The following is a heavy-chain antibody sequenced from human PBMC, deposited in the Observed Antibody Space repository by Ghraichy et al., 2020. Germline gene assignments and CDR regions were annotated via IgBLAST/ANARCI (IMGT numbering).Heavy chain of an antibody. CDR1: GYTFTSYC. J-gene: IGHJ4*02. D-gene: IGHD2-2*02. Sequence: ASVKVSCKASGYTFTSYCISWVRQAPGQGLEWMGWISAYNGNTNSAQKLQGRVTMTTDTSTSTAYMELRSLRSDDTAVYYCARDPYCSSTSCYTGFAVYWGQGTLVTVSS. CDR3: ARDPYCSSTSCYTGFAVY. V-gene: IGHV1-18*01. CDR2: ISAYNGNT.